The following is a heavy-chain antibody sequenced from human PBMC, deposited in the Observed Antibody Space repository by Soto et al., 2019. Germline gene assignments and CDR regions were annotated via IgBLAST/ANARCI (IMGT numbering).Heavy chain of an antibody. J-gene: IGHJ4*02. V-gene: IGHV4-59*01. CDR3: STRSSISGDLVDY. Sequence: SETLSLTCSVSGVSISSYYWSWIRQPPGKGLEFIGYFPYIGSTSYNPSLKSRVTMSGDTSKNQVSLNLNSVTAADTAVYFCSTRSSISGDLVDYWGQGTLVTVSS. CDR2: FPYIGST. CDR1: GVSISSYY. D-gene: IGHD4-17*01.